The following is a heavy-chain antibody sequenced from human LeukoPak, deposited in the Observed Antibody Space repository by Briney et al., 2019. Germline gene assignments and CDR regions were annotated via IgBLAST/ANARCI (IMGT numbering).Heavy chain of an antibody. CDR3: ARGSIVVVPAASPNWFDP. CDR2: IYTSGSP. Sequence: PAETLSLTCTVSGGSISSYDWSWIRQPAGKGLEWIGRIYTSGSPNYNPSLKSRVTISVDTSKNQFSLKLSSVTAADTAVYYCARGSIVVVPAASPNWFDPWGQGTLVTVSS. D-gene: IGHD2-2*01. J-gene: IGHJ5*02. CDR1: GGSISSYD. V-gene: IGHV4-4*07.